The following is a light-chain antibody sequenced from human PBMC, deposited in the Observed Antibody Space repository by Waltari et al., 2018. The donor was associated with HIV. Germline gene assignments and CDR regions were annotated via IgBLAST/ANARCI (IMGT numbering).Light chain of an antibody. Sequence: EIVMTQAPLSSAVTLGQPASISCRSSQSLVNTDGTTYLSWLHQRPGQPPRLLIYTISNRFSGVPDRFSGSGAGTDFTLRISRVELEDVGVYYCKQATQFPYTFGQGTRLEIK. CDR1: QSLVNTDGTTY. CDR2: TIS. V-gene: IGKV2-24*01. J-gene: IGKJ2*01. CDR3: KQATQFPYT.